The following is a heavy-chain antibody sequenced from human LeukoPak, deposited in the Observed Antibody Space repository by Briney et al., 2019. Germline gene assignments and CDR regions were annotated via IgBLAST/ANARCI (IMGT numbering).Heavy chain of an antibody. Sequence: GGSLRLSCAASGFTFRSYAMHWVRQAPGKGLEWVALISYDGSKRYFADSVKGRFTISRDNAKNSLYLQMNSLRAEDTAVYYCAKWGCSGSDCYPFDYWGQGTLVTVSS. D-gene: IGHD2-21*02. V-gene: IGHV3-30*04. CDR3: AKWGCSGSDCYPFDY. CDR2: ISYDGSKR. CDR1: GFTFRSYA. J-gene: IGHJ4*02.